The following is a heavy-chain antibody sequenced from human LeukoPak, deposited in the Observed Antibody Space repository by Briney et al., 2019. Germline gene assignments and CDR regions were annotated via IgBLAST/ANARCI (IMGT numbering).Heavy chain of an antibody. J-gene: IGHJ4*02. V-gene: IGHV3-7*01. Sequence: GGSLRLSCAASGPTFRNYWMSWVREAPGKGLGWVANIKPDGGVQNYVDSVKGRFTITRDNAANSLFLQMNSLRDEDTAVYYCATSFPYCSVDSCALGGQGTLVTVSS. D-gene: IGHD2-15*01. CDR2: IKPDGGVQ. CDR1: GPTFRNYW. CDR3: ATSFPYCSVDSCAL.